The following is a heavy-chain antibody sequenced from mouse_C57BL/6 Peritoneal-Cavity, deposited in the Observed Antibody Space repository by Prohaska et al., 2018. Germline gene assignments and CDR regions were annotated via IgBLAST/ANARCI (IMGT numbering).Heavy chain of an antibody. Sequence: QVQLQQPGAELVKPGSSVKLSCKASGYTFTSYWMHLVKQRPIQGLEWIGNIDPSDSETHYNQKFKDKATLTVDKSSSTAYMLLSSLTSEDSAVYFCARGVTTTWGQGTLVTVSA. V-gene: IGHV1-52*01. CDR2: IDPSDSET. J-gene: IGHJ3*01. D-gene: IGHD2-3*01. CDR1: GYTFTSYW. CDR3: ARGVTTT.